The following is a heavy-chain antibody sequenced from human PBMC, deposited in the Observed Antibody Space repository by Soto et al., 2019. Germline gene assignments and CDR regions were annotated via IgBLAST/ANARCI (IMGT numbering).Heavy chain of an antibody. Sequence: VASVKVSCKASGYTFTSYGISWVRQAPGQGLEWMGWISGYNGNTNYVQKLQGRVTMTTDTSTSTAYMELRSLRSDDTAVYYCARDLYYGSGGYRWFDPWGQGTLVTVSS. J-gene: IGHJ5*02. D-gene: IGHD3-16*02. CDR2: ISGYNGNT. CDR1: GYTFTSYG. V-gene: IGHV1-18*04. CDR3: ARDLYYGSGGYRWFDP.